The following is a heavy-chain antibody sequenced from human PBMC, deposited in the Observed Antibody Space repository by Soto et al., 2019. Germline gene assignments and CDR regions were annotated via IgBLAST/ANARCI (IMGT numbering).Heavy chain of an antibody. Sequence: GGSLRLSCAASGFTFSDYYMSWIRQAPGKGLEWVSFISSSNSYIQYADSVKGRFTISRDNAKNSLFLQMNSLRAEDTAVYYCAREGYCSSTTYHYGMDVWGQGTTVTVSS. D-gene: IGHD2-2*01. J-gene: IGHJ6*02. CDR3: AREGYCSSTTYHYGMDV. CDR1: GFTFSDYY. CDR2: ISSSNSYI. V-gene: IGHV3-11*06.